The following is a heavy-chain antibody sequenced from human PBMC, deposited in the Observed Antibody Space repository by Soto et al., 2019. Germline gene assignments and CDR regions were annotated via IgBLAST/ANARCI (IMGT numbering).Heavy chain of an antibody. CDR3: ARSSFSLSQYYDILTGYYAY. J-gene: IGHJ4*02. CDR1: GGSISSGGYS. D-gene: IGHD3-9*01. Sequence: SETLSLTCAVSGGSISSGGYSWSWIRQPPGKGLEWIGYTYHSGSTYYNPSLKSRVTISVDRSKNQFSLKLSSVTAADTAVYYCARSSFSLSQYYDILTGYYAYWGQGTLVTVSS. V-gene: IGHV4-30-2*02. CDR2: TYHSGST.